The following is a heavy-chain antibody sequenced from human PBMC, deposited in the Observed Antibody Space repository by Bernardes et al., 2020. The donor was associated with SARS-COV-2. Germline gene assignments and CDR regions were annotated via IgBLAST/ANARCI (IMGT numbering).Heavy chain of an antibody. CDR3: ARGRPRLLEGLLSANFDY. Sequence: SETLSLTCAVYGGSFSGYYCSWIRQPPGKGLEWIGEINHSGSTNYNPSLKSRVTISVDTSKNQFSLKLSSVTAADTAVYYCARGRPRLLEGLLSANFDYWGQGTLVTVSS. CDR2: INHSGST. CDR1: GGSFSGYY. D-gene: IGHD3-3*01. J-gene: IGHJ4*02. V-gene: IGHV4-34*01.